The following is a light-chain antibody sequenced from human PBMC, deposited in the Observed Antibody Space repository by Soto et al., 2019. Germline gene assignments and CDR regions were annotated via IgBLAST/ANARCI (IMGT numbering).Light chain of an antibody. CDR3: AAWDDSLNGPV. CDR2: SNN. J-gene: IGLJ3*02. Sequence: QSVLTQPPSASGTPGQRVTISCSGSSSHIGSNSVNWYQQLPGTAPKLLIYSNNHRPSGVPDRFSGSKSGTSASLAISGLQSEDEDDYYCAAWDDSLNGPVFGGGTKLTVL. V-gene: IGLV1-44*01. CDR1: SSHIGSNS.